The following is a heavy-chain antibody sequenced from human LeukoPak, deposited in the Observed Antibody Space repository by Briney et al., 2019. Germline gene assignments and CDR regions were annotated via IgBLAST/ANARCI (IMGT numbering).Heavy chain of an antibody. D-gene: IGHD3-16*02. CDR3: AKAPRIIVNDYFDY. CDR1: GFTFSKYD. J-gene: IGHJ4*02. V-gene: IGHV3-23*01. Sequence: GGSLRLSCAASGFTFSKYDLSWVRQAPGKGLECVSAIDRGVGSTYYADSVKGRFTISRDNSKNTLYLQMNSLRAEDTAVYYCAKAPRIIVNDYFDYWGQGTLVTVSS. CDR2: IDRGVGST.